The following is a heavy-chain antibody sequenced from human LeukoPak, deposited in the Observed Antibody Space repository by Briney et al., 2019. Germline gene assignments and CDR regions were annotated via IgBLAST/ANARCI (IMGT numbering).Heavy chain of an antibody. CDR2: ISSSSSYI. D-gene: IGHD5-18*01. CDR1: GFTFSSYS. V-gene: IGHV3-21*01. CDR3: ARGYSYGYLVDY. Sequence: GGSLRLSCAASGFTFSSYSMNWVRQAPGKGLEWVSSISSSSSYIYYADPVKGRFTISRDNAKNSLYLQRNSLRAEDTAVYYCARGYSYGYLVDYWGQGTLVTVSS. J-gene: IGHJ4*02.